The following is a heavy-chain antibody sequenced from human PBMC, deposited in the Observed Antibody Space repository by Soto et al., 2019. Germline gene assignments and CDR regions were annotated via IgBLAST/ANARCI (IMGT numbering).Heavy chain of an antibody. CDR2: ISGSGGST. D-gene: IGHD1-26*01. CDR1: GFTFSSYA. CDR3: AKDRGRELRAALRYFDL. V-gene: IGHV3-23*01. J-gene: IGHJ2*01. Sequence: EVQLLESGEGLVQPGGSLRLPGAASGFTFSSYAMSWVREAPGKGLEWVTAISGSGGSTYYADSVKGRFTISRDNSKNTLYLQMNSLRAEDTAVYYCAKDRGRELRAALRYFDLWGRGTLVTVSS.